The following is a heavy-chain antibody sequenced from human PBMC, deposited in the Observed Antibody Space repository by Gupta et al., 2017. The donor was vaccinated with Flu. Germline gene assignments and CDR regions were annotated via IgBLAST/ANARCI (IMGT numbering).Heavy chain of an antibody. CDR1: GYTFTSYG. V-gene: IGHV1-18*01. CDR3: ARLCKGYSYGYVGRGGWFDP. D-gene: IGHD5-18*01. CDR2: FSAYNGNT. Sequence: QVQLVQSGAEVKKPGASVKVSCKASGYTFTSYGISWVRQAPGQGLEWMGWFSAYNGNTNYAQKLQGRVTMTTDTSTSTAYMELRSLRSDDTAVYYCARLCKGYSYGYVGRGGWFDPWGQGTLVTVSS. J-gene: IGHJ5*02.